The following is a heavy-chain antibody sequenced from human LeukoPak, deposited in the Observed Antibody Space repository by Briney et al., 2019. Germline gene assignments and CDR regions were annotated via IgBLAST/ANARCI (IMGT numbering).Heavy chain of an antibody. Sequence: PGRSLRLSCAASGFIFDDYGMHWVRQVPGKGLEWVSGISWNSATIAYADSVKGRFTISRDNAKNSLNLQMNSLSPDDTAAYYCARGVEPLAANTLAYWGQGTLVTVSS. CDR2: ISWNSATI. CDR3: ARGVEPLAANTLAY. V-gene: IGHV3-9*01. D-gene: IGHD1-14*01. J-gene: IGHJ4*02. CDR1: GFIFDDYG.